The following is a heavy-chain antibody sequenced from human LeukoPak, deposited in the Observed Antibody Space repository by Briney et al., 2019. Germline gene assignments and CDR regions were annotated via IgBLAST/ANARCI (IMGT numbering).Heavy chain of an antibody. CDR3: AREGMIATGREPAEI. CDR2: IYYSGST. CDR1: GGSISGSY. J-gene: IGHJ3*02. D-gene: IGHD3-22*01. V-gene: IGHV4-59*01. Sequence: SETLSLTCSVSGGSISGSYWSWIRQAPGKGLEWIGQIYYSGSTSYNPSLKSRVTISVDTSKNQFSLKLSSVTAADTAVYYCAREGMIATGREPAEIWGHGTMVTVSS.